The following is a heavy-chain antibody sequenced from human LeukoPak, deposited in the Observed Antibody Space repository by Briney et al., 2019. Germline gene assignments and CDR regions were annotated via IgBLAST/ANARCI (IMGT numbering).Heavy chain of an antibody. D-gene: IGHD3-3*02. CDR3: ARHWYYYYMDV. CDR1: GFTFSDYY. V-gene: IGHV3-11*04. CDR2: ISRGASTM. J-gene: IGHJ6*03. Sequence: GGSLRLSCAASGFTFSDYYMTWIRQAPGKGLQWVSYISRGASTMHYADSVKGRFTISRDNAKNELYLEMHSLRAEDTAVYYCARHWYYYYMDVWGKGTTVTVSS.